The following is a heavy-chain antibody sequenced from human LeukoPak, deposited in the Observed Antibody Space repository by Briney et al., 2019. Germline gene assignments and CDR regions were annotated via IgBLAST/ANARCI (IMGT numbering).Heavy chain of an antibody. J-gene: IGHJ4*02. V-gene: IGHV5-51*01. CDR1: GYSFTSYW. CDR3: AGSASSDDQCFDY. D-gene: IGHD6-6*01. CDR2: IYPGDSDT. Sequence: GESLKISCKGSGYSFTSYWIGWVRQMPGKGLEWMGIIYPGDSDTRYSPSFQGQVTISADKSISTAYLQWSSLKASDTAMYYCAGSASSDDQCFDYWGQGTLVTVSS.